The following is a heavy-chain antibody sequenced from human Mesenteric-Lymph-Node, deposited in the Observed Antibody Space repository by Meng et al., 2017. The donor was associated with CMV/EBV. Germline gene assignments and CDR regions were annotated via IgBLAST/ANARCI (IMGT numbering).Heavy chain of an antibody. V-gene: IGHV4-59*01. Sequence: SETLSLTCTVSGGSISSYYWSWIRQPPGKGLEWIGYIYYSGSTNYNPSLKSRVTISVDTSKNQFSLKLSSVTAADTAVYYCARDRRNYYDSSGYSAFDIWGQGTMVTVSS. CDR1: GGSISSYY. CDR3: ARDRRNYYDSSGYSAFDI. CDR2: IYYSGST. D-gene: IGHD3-22*01. J-gene: IGHJ3*02.